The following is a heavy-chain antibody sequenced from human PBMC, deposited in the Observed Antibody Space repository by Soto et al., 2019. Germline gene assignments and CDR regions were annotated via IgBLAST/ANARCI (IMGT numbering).Heavy chain of an antibody. J-gene: IGHJ5*02. CDR2: INHSGST. CDR3: ARVGYCTNGVCPTNWFDP. V-gene: IGHV4-34*01. Sequence: SSETMSLTCAVYGGSFSCYYWSWIRQPPGKGLEWIGEINHSGSTNYNPSLKSRVTISVDTSKNQFSLKLSSVTAADTAVYYCARVGYCTNGVCPTNWFDPWGQGTLVTVSS. D-gene: IGHD2-8*01. CDR1: GGSFSCYY.